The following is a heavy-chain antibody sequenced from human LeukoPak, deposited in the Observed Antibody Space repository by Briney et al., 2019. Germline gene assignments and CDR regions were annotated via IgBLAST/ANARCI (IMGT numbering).Heavy chain of an antibody. Sequence: SETLSLTCTVSGGSISSGGYYWSRIRQHPGKGLEWIGYIYYSGSTYYNPSLKSRVTISVDTSKNQFSLKLSSVTAADTAVYYCARGTVSRDYALDYWGQGTLVTVSS. J-gene: IGHJ4*02. CDR3: ARGTVSRDYALDY. CDR1: GGSISSGGYY. D-gene: IGHD4-17*01. V-gene: IGHV4-31*03. CDR2: IYYSGST.